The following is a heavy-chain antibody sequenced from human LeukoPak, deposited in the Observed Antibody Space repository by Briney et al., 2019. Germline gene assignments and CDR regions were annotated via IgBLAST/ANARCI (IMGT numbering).Heavy chain of an antibody. D-gene: IGHD3-22*01. CDR1: GGTFSSYA. CDR2: IIPILGIA. Sequence: SVKVSCKASGGTFSSYAISWVRQAPGQGLEWMGRIIPILGIANYAQKFQGRVTITADKSTSTAYMELSSLRSEDTAVYYCARVVVSNSAEYFQHWGQGTLVTVSS. J-gene: IGHJ1*01. CDR3: ARVVVSNSAEYFQH. V-gene: IGHV1-69*04.